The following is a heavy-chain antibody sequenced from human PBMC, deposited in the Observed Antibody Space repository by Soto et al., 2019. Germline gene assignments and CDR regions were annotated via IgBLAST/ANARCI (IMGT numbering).Heavy chain of an antibody. Sequence: GGSLRLSCAASGFTFGDYWMHWVRQPPGKGPEWVSRMTGDGRTTQYADSVKGRFTASRDNAKSTLYLQMNSLRAEDTAVYYCGTAEVDYWGEGTLVTV. V-gene: IGHV3-74*03. CDR2: MTGDGRTT. CDR3: GTAEVDY. CDR1: GFTFGDYW. J-gene: IGHJ4*02.